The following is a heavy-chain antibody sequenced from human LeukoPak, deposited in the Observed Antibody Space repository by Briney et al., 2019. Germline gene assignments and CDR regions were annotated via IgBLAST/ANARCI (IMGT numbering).Heavy chain of an antibody. CDR2: ISGSGGST. CDR3: AKSDPIAVAGTVYFDL. Sequence: TGGSLRLSCAASGFTFSSYAMSWVRQAPGKGLEWVSAISGSGGSTYYADSVKGRFTISRDNSKNTLYLQMNSLRAEDTAVYYCAKSDPIAVAGTVYFDLWGRGTLVTVS. J-gene: IGHJ2*01. D-gene: IGHD6-19*01. CDR1: GFTFSSYA. V-gene: IGHV3-23*01.